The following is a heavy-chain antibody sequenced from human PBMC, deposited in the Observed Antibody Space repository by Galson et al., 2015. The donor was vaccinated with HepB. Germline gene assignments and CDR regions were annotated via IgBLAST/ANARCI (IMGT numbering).Heavy chain of an antibody. Sequence: SETLSLTCTVSGGSISSSNYYWGWIRQPPGKGLEWIGSIYFSGTPYYNPSLKSRVPISVDTSKNQFSLKLSSVTAAETAVYYCSRERWVLWGFDYWGQGTLVTVSS. D-gene: IGHD3-16*01. CDR2: IYFSGTP. CDR3: SRERWVLWGFDY. V-gene: IGHV4-39*07. J-gene: IGHJ4*02. CDR1: GGSISSSNYY.